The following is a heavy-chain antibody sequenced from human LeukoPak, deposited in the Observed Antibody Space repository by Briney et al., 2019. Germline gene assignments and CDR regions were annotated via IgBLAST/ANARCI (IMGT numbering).Heavy chain of an antibody. V-gene: IGHV3-7*01. D-gene: IGHD3-3*01. CDR3: ARVEYYDFWSGQYYYYYYGMDV. CDR1: GFTFSSYW. J-gene: IGHJ6*02. CDR2: IKQDGSEK. Sequence: PGGSLRLSCAASGFTFSSYWMSWVRQASGKGLEWVANIKQDGSEKYYVDSVKGRFTISRDNAKNSLYLQMNSLRAEDTAVYYCARVEYYDFWSGQYYYYYYGMDVWGQGTTVTVSS.